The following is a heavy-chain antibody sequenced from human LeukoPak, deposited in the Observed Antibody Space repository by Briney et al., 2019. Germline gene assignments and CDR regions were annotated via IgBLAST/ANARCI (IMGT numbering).Heavy chain of an antibody. CDR2: ISYDVNNK. Sequence: GRSLRLSCAASGFTFSSYAMHWVRQAPGKGLEWVAVISYDVNNKYYADSVKGRFTISRDNSKNTVYLQMNSLRAEDTAVYFCARVSAAIPFDYWGQGTLVTVSS. V-gene: IGHV3-30-3*01. CDR1: GFTFSSYA. CDR3: ARVSAAIPFDY. D-gene: IGHD2-2*01. J-gene: IGHJ4*02.